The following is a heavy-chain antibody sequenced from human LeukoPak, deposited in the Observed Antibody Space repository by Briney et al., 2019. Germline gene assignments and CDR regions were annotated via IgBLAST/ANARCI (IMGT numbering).Heavy chain of an antibody. CDR1: GGTFSSYA. CDR2: INPNSGGT. Sequence: ASVKVSCKASGGTFSSYAISWVRQAPGQGLEWMGWINPNSGGTNYAQKFQGRVTMTRDTSISTAYMELSRLRSDDTAVYYCAKGPLRILGIAAAFDYWGQGTLVTVSS. D-gene: IGHD6-13*01. CDR3: AKGPLRILGIAAAFDY. J-gene: IGHJ4*02. V-gene: IGHV1-2*02.